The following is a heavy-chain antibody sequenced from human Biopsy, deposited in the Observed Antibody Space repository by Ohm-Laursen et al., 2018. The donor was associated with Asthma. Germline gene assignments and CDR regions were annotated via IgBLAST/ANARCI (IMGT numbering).Heavy chain of an antibody. Sequence: SLRLSCAASGFTFSSSGMHWVRQAPGKGLEWVALISYDGSNKYYGDSVKGRFTISRDNSKNTLSLQMNSLTAEDTAVYYCAREGVAGTHIEDWGQGTLVTVSS. CDR1: GFTFSSSG. J-gene: IGHJ4*02. CDR2: ISYDGSNK. D-gene: IGHD6-19*01. CDR3: AREGVAGTHIED. V-gene: IGHV3-30*03.